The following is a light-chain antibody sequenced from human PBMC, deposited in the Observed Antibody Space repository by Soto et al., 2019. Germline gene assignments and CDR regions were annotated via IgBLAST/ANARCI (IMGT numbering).Light chain of an antibody. CDR1: QSISRY. Sequence: EIVMTQSPATLSVSPGERVTLSCRASQSISRYLAWHQQKPGQAPRLLIYDASTRATGIPARFSGSGSRTEFALTISSLQSEDFAIYYCQEYNSWPGTFGQGTKVEIK. J-gene: IGKJ1*01. V-gene: IGKV3-15*01. CDR3: QEYNSWPGT. CDR2: DAS.